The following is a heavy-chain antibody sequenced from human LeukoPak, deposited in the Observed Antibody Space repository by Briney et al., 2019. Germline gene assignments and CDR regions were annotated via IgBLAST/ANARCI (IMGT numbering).Heavy chain of an antibody. CDR3: ARMKYDFWSGYSYYYYYMDV. V-gene: IGHV4-34*01. CDR2: INHSGST. CDR1: GGSFSGYY. Sequence: SETLSLTCAVYGGSFSGYYWSWIRQPPGKGLEWIGEINHSGSTNYNPSLKSRVTISVDTSKNQFSLKLSSVTAADTAVYYCARMKYDFWSGYSYYYYYMDVRGKGTTVTVSS. D-gene: IGHD3-3*01. J-gene: IGHJ6*03.